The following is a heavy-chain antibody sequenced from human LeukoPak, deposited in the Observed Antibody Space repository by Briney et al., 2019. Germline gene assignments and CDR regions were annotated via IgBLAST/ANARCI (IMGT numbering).Heavy chain of an antibody. D-gene: IGHD6-19*01. CDR3: AKERNLEIAVAGTIFDY. J-gene: IGHJ4*02. CDR2: IYSGGDT. V-gene: IGHV3-66*01. CDR1: GFTVRSYY. Sequence: GGSLRLSCAASGFTVRSYYMAWVRQAPGKGLEWVSVIYSGGDTYYADSVKGRFTISRDNSRNMIYLEMTSLKAEDTAVYYCAKERNLEIAVAGTIFDYWGQGTLVTVSS.